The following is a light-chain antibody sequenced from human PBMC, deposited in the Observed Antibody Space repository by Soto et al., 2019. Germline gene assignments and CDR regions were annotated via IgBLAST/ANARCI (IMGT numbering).Light chain of an antibody. Sequence: QSVLTQPPSGSGFPGQSVTISCTGASSDVGGYNYVSWYQQHPGKAPKLMIYEVSKRPSGVPDRFSGSKSGNTASLTVSGLQAEDEADYYCSSYAGSNNFEVFGTGTKVTVL. CDR1: SSDVGGYNY. V-gene: IGLV2-8*01. CDR3: SSYAGSNNFEV. J-gene: IGLJ1*01. CDR2: EVS.